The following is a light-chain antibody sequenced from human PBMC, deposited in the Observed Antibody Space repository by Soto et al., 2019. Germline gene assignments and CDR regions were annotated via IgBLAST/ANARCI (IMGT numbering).Light chain of an antibody. V-gene: IGLV2-8*01. CDR2: EVS. Sequence: QSVLTQPPSASGSPGQSVTISCAGTSSDVGGYNYVSWYQQYPGKVPKLMIYEVSERPSGVPDRFSGSKSGNTAFLTVSGLQAEDEDDYYCLSYEDTPYVFGNGTKVTVL. CDR1: SSDVGGYNY. J-gene: IGLJ1*01. CDR3: LSYEDTPYV.